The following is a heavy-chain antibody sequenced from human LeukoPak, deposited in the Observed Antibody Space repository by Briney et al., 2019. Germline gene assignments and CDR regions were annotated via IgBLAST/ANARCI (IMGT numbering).Heavy chain of an antibody. CDR2: IRSSSSTI. CDR3: ARAKRNGFDI. Sequence: GGSLRLSCEASGFTFGNYGMNWVRKAPGKGLEWVSYIRSSSSTIYYADSVKGRFTISRDNAKNSLYLQMNSLRPEDTAVYYCARAKRNGFDIWGQGTMVTVSS. V-gene: IGHV3-48*01. J-gene: IGHJ3*02. CDR1: GFTFGNYG.